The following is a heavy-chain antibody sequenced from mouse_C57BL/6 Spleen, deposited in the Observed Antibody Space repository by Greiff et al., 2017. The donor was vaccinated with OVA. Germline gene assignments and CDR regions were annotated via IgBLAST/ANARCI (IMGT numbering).Heavy chain of an antibody. D-gene: IGHD2-4*01. CDR2: ISYDGSN. V-gene: IGHV3-6*01. Sequence: EVKLQESGPGLVKPSQSLSLTCSVTGYSITSGYYWNWIRQFPGNKLEWMGYISYDGSNNYNPSLKNRISITRDTSKNQFFLKLNSVTTEDTATYYCANIRGYDYPYWGQGTLVTVSA. CDR1: GYSITSGYY. CDR3: ANIRGYDYPY. J-gene: IGHJ3*01.